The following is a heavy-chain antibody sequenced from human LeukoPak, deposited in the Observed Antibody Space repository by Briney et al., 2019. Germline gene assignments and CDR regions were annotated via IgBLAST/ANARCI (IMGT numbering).Heavy chain of an antibody. CDR1: GFTFSSYA. V-gene: IGHV3-23*01. CDR3: AKDLSYGSVSYFDY. J-gene: IGHJ4*02. CDR2: ISGSGGST. D-gene: IGHD3-10*01. Sequence: GGSLRLSCAASGFTFSSYAMSWVHQAPGKGLEWVSAISGSGGSTYYADSVKGRFTISRDNSKNTLYLQMNSLRAEDTAVYYCAKDLSYGSVSYFDYWGQGTLVTVSS.